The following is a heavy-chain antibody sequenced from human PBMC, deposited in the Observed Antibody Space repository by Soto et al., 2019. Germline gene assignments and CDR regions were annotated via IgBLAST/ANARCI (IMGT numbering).Heavy chain of an antibody. CDR2: IYYSGST. D-gene: IGHD3-10*01. J-gene: IGHJ5*02. V-gene: IGHV4-61*01. CDR3: ARDRLTMVRGVTSNWFDP. CDR1: GGSVSSGSYY. Sequence: SETLSLTCTVSGGSVSSGSYYWSWIRQPPGKGLEWIGYIYYSGSTNYNPSLKSRVTISVDTSKNQFSLKLSSVTAADTAVYYCARDRLTMVRGVTSNWFDPSGQGTPVTVSS.